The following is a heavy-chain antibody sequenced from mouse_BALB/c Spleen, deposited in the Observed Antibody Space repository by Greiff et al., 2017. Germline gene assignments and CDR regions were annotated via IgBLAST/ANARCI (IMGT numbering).Heavy chain of an antibody. V-gene: IGHV5-17*02. CDR1: GFTFSSFG. D-gene: IGHD1-1*01. CDR2: ISSGSSTI. Sequence: EVQGVESGGGLVQPGGSRKLSCAASGFTFSSFGMHWVRQAPEKGLEWVAYISSGSSTIYYADTVKGRFTISRDNPKNTLFLQMTSLRSEDTAMYYCARSRYYGSSFDYWGQGTTLTVSS. J-gene: IGHJ2*01. CDR3: ARSRYYGSSFDY.